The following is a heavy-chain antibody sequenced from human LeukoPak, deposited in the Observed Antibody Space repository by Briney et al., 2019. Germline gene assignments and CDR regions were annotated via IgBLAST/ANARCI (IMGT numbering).Heavy chain of an antibody. J-gene: IGHJ1*01. CDR2: ISSSGSTI. Sequence: GGSLRLSCAASGFTFSSYEMNWVRQAPGKGREWVSYISSSGSTIYYSDSVKGRFTISRDNAKNSLYLQMNSLRAEDTAVYYCARDPDCSGGSCYSLEYFQHWGQGTLVTVSS. CDR3: ARDPDCSGGSCYSLEYFQH. CDR1: GFTFSSYE. V-gene: IGHV3-48*03. D-gene: IGHD2-15*01.